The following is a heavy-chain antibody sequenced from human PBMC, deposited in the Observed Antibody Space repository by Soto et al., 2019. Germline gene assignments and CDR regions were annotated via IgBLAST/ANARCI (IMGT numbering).Heavy chain of an antibody. CDR1: GFTFSSYA. J-gene: IGHJ3*02. CDR2: ISGSGGST. V-gene: IGHV3-23*01. CDR3: AKAYYDFWSGYSPLDAFDI. Sequence: EVQLLESGGGLVQPGGSLRLSCAASGFTFSSYAMSWVRQAPGKGLEGVSAISGSGGSTYYADSVKGRFTISRDNSKNTLYLQMNSLRAEDTAVYYCAKAYYDFWSGYSPLDAFDIWGQGTMVTVSS. D-gene: IGHD3-3*01.